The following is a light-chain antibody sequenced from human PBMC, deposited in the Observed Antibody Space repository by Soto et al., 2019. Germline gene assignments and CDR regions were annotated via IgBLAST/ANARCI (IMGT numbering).Light chain of an antibody. CDR2: DVS. J-gene: IGLJ2*01. CDR3: SSYTSTFTVI. Sequence: QSVLTQPASVSGSPGQSITISCSGTNSDVGGYNYVSWYQQHPGKAPKLMIYDVSNRPSGVSNRFSGSKSGNTASLTISGLQAEDEADYYCSSYTSTFTVIFGGGTKLTVL. CDR1: NSDVGGYNY. V-gene: IGLV2-14*03.